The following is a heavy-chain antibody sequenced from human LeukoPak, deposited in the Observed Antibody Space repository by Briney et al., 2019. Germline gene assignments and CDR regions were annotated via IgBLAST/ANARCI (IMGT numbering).Heavy chain of an antibody. CDR1: GFTFSTQW. CDR3: ARDHYFYYMDA. V-gene: IGHV3-7*01. CDR2: VNQGGTEK. Sequence: GGSLRLSCEASGFTFSTQWMSWVRQAPGKGLEWVAIVNQGGTEKYYVDSVKGRFTISRDNAENSLYLQMNSLRAEDTAVSYCARDHYFYYMDAWGKGTTVTVSS. J-gene: IGHJ6*03.